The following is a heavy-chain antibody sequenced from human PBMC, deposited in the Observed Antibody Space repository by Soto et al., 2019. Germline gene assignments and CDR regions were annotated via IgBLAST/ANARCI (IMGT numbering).Heavy chain of an antibody. CDR1: GGTFSSYA. J-gene: IGHJ6*02. V-gene: IGHV1-69*12. CDR3: ARAFSGSGSYYYYYYGMDV. D-gene: IGHD3-10*01. CDR2: IIPIFGTA. Sequence: QVQLVQSGAEVKKPGSSVKVSCKASGGTFSSYAISWVRQAPGQGLEWMGGIIPIFGTANYAQKFPGRVTSTADESTSTAYMELSSLRSEDTAVYYCARAFSGSGSYYYYYYGMDVWGQGTTVTVSS.